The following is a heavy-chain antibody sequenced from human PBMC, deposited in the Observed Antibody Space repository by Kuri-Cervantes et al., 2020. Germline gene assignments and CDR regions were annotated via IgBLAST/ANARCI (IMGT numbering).Heavy chain of an antibody. CDR3: ARVRSREYYYGMDV. D-gene: IGHD6-13*01. CDR2: ISSSSSYI. Sequence: GESLKISCAASGFTFSSYSMNWVRQAPGKGLEWVSSISSSSSYIYYADSVKGRFTISRDNAKNSLYLQMNSLRAEDTAVYYCARVRSREYYYGMDVWGQGTTVTV. J-gene: IGHJ6*02. V-gene: IGHV3-21*01. CDR1: GFTFSSYS.